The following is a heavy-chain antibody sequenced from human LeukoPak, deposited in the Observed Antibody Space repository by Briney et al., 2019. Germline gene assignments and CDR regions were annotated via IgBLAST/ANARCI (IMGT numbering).Heavy chain of an antibody. J-gene: IGHJ3*02. CDR2: INSDGSST. D-gene: IGHD2-21*02. CDR1: GFTFSSYS. CDR3: ARDPYRITPYPPCSGGDCYPNAFDI. Sequence: GGSLRLSCAASGFTFSSYSMNWVRQAPGKGLVWVSRINSDGSSTSYADSVKGRFTISRDNAKNTLYLQMNSLRAEDTAVYYCARDPYRITPYPPCSGGDCYPNAFDIWGQGTMVTVSS. V-gene: IGHV3-74*01.